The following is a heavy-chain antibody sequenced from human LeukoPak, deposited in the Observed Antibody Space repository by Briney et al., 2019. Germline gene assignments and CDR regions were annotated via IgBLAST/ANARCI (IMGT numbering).Heavy chain of an antibody. J-gene: IGHJ6*03. CDR1: GFTFSSYW. CDR3: ARDGDSSSWYLWQDYYYYYYMDV. CDR2: IKQDGSEK. Sequence: QPGGSLRLSCAASGFTFSSYWMSWVRQAPGKGLEWVANIKQDGSEKYYVDSVKGRFTISRDNAKNSLYLQMNSLRAEDTAVYYCARDGDSSSWYLWQDYYYYYYMDVWGKGTTVTISS. V-gene: IGHV3-7*01. D-gene: IGHD6-13*01.